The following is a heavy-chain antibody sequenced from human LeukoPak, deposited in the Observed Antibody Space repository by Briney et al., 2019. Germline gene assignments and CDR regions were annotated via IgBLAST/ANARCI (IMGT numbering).Heavy chain of an antibody. CDR1: GYTLTELS. CDR2: FDPEDGET. Sequence: ASVKVSCKVSGYTLTELSMHWVRQAPGKGLEWMGGFDPEDGETIYAQEFQGRVTMTEDTSTDTAYMELSSLRSEDTAVYYCATGDYYDSSGYRWGQGTLVTVSS. V-gene: IGHV1-24*01. D-gene: IGHD3-22*01. J-gene: IGHJ5*02. CDR3: ATGDYYDSSGYR.